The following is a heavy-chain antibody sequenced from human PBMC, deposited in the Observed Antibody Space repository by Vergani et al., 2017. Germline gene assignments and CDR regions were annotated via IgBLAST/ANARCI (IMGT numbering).Heavy chain of an antibody. D-gene: IGHD3-22*01. Sequence: QVQLQESGPGLVKPSETLSLTCAVSGYSISSGYYWGWIRQPPGKGLEWIGSIYHSGRTYYNPSLKSRVTISVDTSKNQFSLKLSSVTAADTAVYYCARRRPGYYDSSGYFDYWGQGTLVTVSS. J-gene: IGHJ4*02. V-gene: IGHV4-38-2*01. CDR2: IYHSGRT. CDR1: GYSISSGYY. CDR3: ARRRPGYYDSSGYFDY.